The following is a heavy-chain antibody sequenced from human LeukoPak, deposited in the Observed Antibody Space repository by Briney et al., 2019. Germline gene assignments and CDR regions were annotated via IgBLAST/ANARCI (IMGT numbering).Heavy chain of an antibody. V-gene: IGHV1-2*02. D-gene: IGHD3-10*01. J-gene: IGHJ4*02. Sequence: ASVKVSCKASGYTFTSYDINWVRQAPGQGLEWMGWINPNNGGTNYARRFQGRVTMTRDTSISTAYMELTGLTSDDTAVYYCARGYGSGDYWGQGTLVTVSS. CDR1: GYTFTSYD. CDR2: INPNNGGT. CDR3: ARGYGSGDY.